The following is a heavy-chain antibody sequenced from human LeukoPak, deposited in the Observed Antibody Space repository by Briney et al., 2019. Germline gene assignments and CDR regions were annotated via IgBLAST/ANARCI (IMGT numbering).Heavy chain of an antibody. J-gene: IGHJ6*02. V-gene: IGHV3-48*01. Sequence: GGSLRLSCVAYGFSLGDFNMIWVRQAPGKGLEWLSYIGPSSSISYLSTYYAQSAKGRFTISRDDSKNTAYLQMNSLKTEDTAVYYCTRRGYRDYYHYGLDVWGQGTTVTVSS. CDR3: TRRGYRDYYHYGLDV. D-gene: IGHD6-13*01. CDR2: IGPSSSISYLST. CDR1: GFSLGDFN.